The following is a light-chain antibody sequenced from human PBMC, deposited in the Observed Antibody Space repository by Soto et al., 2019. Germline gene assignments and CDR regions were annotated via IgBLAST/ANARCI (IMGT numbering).Light chain of an antibody. CDR1: SGHSSYI. V-gene: IGLV4-60*02. J-gene: IGLJ2*01. CDR3: ETWDSNRV. Sequence: QPVLTQSSSASASLGASVKLTCTLSSGHSSYIIAWHQQQPGKAPRYLMKLEGSGNYSKGSGVPDRFSGSSSGADRYLTISNLHFEDEADFYCETWDSNRVFGGGTKLTVL. CDR2: LEGSGNY.